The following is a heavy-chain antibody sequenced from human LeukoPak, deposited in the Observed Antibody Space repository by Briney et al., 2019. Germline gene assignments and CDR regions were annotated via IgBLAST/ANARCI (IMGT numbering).Heavy chain of an antibody. CDR3: VRDQGTGASGGAKGRFDY. V-gene: IGHV3-33*01. CDR1: GFTFRSNG. Sequence: PGGSLRLSCAASGFTFRSNGMHWVRQAPGKGLEWVAVIWFDGSNKYYADSVKDRFTISRDNSKNTLYLQMSSLRVEDTAVYFCVRDQGTGASGGAKGRFDYWGQGTLVTVSS. J-gene: IGHJ4*02. CDR2: IWFDGSNK. D-gene: IGHD2-21*01.